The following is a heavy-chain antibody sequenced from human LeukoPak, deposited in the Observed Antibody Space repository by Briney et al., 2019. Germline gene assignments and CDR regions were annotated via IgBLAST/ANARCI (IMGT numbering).Heavy chain of an antibody. CDR2: ISSSSNNI. Sequence: GGSLRLSCAASGFTFSSYSMNWVRQAPGKGLEWVSSISSSSNNIHYADSVKGRFTISRDNAKNSLYLQMNSLRAEDTAVYYCARDLALYYYDSSGYFGAFDIWGQGTMVTVSS. CDR1: GFTFSSYS. D-gene: IGHD3-22*01. CDR3: ARDLALYYYDSSGYFGAFDI. J-gene: IGHJ3*02. V-gene: IGHV3-21*01.